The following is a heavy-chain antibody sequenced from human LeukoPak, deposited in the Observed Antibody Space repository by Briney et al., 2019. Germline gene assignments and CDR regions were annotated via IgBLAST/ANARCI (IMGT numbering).Heavy chain of an antibody. CDR3: AREPATMVRGVLLGRLDP. V-gene: IGHV1-2*06. Sequence: GASVKVSCKASGYTFTGYYMHWVRQAPGQGLEWMGRINPDSGGTKYAQKFQGRVTMTRDTSISTAYMELSRLRSDDTAVYYCAREPATMVRGVLLGRLDPWGQGTLVTVSS. CDR1: GYTFTGYY. D-gene: IGHD3-10*01. CDR2: INPDSGGT. J-gene: IGHJ5*02.